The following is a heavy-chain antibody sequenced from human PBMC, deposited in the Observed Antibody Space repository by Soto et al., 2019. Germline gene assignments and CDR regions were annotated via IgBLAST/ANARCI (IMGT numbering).Heavy chain of an antibody. CDR3: ARPRGSSSSYAFDI. D-gene: IGHD6-6*01. V-gene: IGHV4-39*01. Sequence: SETLSLTCSVADGSISSSSYYWGWIRQPPGKGLEWIGSIYYSGSTYYNPSLKSRVTISVDTSKNQFSLKLSSVTAADTAVYYCARPRGSSSSYAFDIWGQGTMVTVSS. CDR1: DGSISSSSYY. J-gene: IGHJ3*02. CDR2: IYYSGST.